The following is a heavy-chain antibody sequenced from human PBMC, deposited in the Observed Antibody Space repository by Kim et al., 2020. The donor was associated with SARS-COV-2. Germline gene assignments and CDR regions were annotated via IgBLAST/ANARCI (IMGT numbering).Heavy chain of an antibody. CDR1: GGSISSSSYY. V-gene: IGHV4-39*01. Sequence: SETLSLTCTVSGGSISSSSYYWGWIRQPPGKGLEWIGSIYYSGSTYYNPSLKSRVTISVDTSKNQFSLKLSSVTAADTAVYYCARHPSHHTYYDFWSGRNPYYYYYGMDVWGQGTTVTVSS. CDR2: IYYSGST. D-gene: IGHD3-3*01. J-gene: IGHJ6*02. CDR3: ARHPSHHTYYDFWSGRNPYYYYYGMDV.